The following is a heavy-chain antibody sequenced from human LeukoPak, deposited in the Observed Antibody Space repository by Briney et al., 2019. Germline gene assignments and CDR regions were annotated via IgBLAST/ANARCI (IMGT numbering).Heavy chain of an antibody. Sequence: GASVKVSCTASGYTFTSYGISWVRQAPGQGLEWMGWISAYNGNTNYAQKLQGRVTMTTDTSTSTAYMELRSLRSDDTAVYYCARDGIASGYYYMDVWGKGTTVTVSS. D-gene: IGHD1-26*01. CDR1: GYTFTSYG. V-gene: IGHV1-18*01. CDR2: ISAYNGNT. J-gene: IGHJ6*03. CDR3: ARDGIASGYYYMDV.